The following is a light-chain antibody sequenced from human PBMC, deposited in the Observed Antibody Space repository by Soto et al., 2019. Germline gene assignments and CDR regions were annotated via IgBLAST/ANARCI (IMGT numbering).Light chain of an antibody. CDR1: QSISSW. J-gene: IGKJ2*01. CDR2: KAS. V-gene: IGKV1-5*03. CDR3: QQYNSYSYT. Sequence: DIQMTQSPSTLSASVGDRVTITCRASQSISSWLAWYQQKPGKAPKLLIYKASSLESGVPSRFSGSGSGTEFTLNISSLQPDDFATSYCQQYNSYSYTFGQGTKLEIK.